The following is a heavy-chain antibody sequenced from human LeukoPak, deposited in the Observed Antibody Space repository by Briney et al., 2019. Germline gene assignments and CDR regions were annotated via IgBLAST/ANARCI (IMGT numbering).Heavy chain of an antibody. J-gene: IGHJ4*02. CDR2: ISGSGGST. V-gene: IGHV3-23*01. D-gene: IGHD1-26*01. Sequence: PGGSLRLSCAASGSTFSSFAMSWVRQAPGRGLEWVSAISGSGGSTYYADSVKGRFTISRDNSKNTLYLQMNSLRAEDTAVYYCAKDRIVGATGPSFDYWGQGTLVTVSS. CDR1: GSTFSSFA. CDR3: AKDRIVGATGPSFDY.